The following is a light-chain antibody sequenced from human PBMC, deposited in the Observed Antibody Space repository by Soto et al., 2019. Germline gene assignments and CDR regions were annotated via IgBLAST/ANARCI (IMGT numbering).Light chain of an antibody. CDR3: QSYATGLSVLYV. J-gene: IGLJ1*01. Sequence: QSVLTQPPSVSGAPGQRVTISCTGSSSNIGAGYDVQWYQQLPGTAPKRLIYGKNNQPSGVPDRFSGSKSGTSASLAVTGLQAEDEADYYCQSYATGLSVLYVFGTGTKFTVL. CDR1: SSNIGAGYD. CDR2: GKN. V-gene: IGLV1-40*01.